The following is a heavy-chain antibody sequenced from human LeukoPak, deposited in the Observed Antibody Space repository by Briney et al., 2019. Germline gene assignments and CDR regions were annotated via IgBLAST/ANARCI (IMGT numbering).Heavy chain of an antibody. CDR2: ISAYNGNT. CDR1: GYTFTNYI. D-gene: IGHD3-22*01. V-gene: IGHV1-18*01. CDR3: ARGGNYFRFDP. J-gene: IGHJ5*02. Sequence: ASVKVSCKASGYTFTNYIISWVRQAPGQGLEWMGWISAYNGNTNYAQKLQGRVTITTDTSTATAYMELRSLGSDDTAVYYCARGGNYFRFDPWGQGTLVTVSS.